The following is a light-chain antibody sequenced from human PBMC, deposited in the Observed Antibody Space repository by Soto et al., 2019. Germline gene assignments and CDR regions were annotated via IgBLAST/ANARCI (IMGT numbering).Light chain of an antibody. Sequence: QSFLRQPASVSGAPGKSITISCTGTSSDIGNYNYVSWYQQHPGKAPKLMISEVSNRPSGGSNRFSGSKSGNTASLTISGLQAEDEADYYCSSYTSTSSYVFGGGTKVTVL. V-gene: IGLV2-14*01. CDR1: SSDIGNYNY. CDR3: SSYTSTSSYV. J-gene: IGLJ1*01. CDR2: EVS.